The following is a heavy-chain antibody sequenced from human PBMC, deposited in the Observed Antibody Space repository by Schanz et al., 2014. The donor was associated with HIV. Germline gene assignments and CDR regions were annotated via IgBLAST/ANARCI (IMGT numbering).Heavy chain of an antibody. J-gene: IGHJ5*02. V-gene: IGHV3-33*05. D-gene: IGHD1-20*01. Sequence: QVQLVESGGGVVQPGRSLRLSCVASGFSFNNYGMHWVRQAPGKGLEWLAVISYDGSNKKFANSVKGRFTISRDNSKNTVYLQAKSLRPEDTAVYYCARDYHWNWFDPWGQGTLVTVSS. CDR1: GFSFNNYG. CDR3: ARDYHWNWFDP. CDR2: ISYDGSNK.